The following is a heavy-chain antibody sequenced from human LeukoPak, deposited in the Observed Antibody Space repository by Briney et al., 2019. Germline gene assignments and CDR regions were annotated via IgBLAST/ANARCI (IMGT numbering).Heavy chain of an antibody. CDR1: GFTFSSYE. Sequence: GGSLRLSCAASGFTFSSYEMNWVRQAPGEGLEWVSYISSSGGTINYADSVKGRFTISRDNAKNSLYLQLNSLRAEDTAVYYCARSLVVGANPYHWGQGTLVTVSS. D-gene: IGHD1-26*01. J-gene: IGHJ5*02. V-gene: IGHV3-48*03. CDR2: ISSSGGTI. CDR3: ARSLVVGANPYH.